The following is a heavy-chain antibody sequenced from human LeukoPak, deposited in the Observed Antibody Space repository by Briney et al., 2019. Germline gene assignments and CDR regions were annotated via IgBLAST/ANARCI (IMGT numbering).Heavy chain of an antibody. CDR2: TNPDGSST. J-gene: IGHJ4*02. D-gene: IGHD5-24*01. Sequence: GGSLRLSCAASGFTSRSYWMHWVRRVPGKGLVWVTRTNPDGSSTNYADSVKGRFIISRDNAKNTLYLQMNSLRAEDTAVYYCARALEMSPDYWGQGTLVTVSS. V-gene: IGHV3-74*01. CDR1: GFTSRSYW. CDR3: ARALEMSPDY.